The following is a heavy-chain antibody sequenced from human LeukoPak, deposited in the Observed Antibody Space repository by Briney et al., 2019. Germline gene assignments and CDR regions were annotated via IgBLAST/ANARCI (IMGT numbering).Heavy chain of an antibody. CDR2: INTNTGNP. D-gene: IGHD3-10*01. J-gene: IGHJ6*02. CDR1: GYTFTSYA. CDR3: ARVSAPGSGSYYYYYYGMDV. V-gene: IGHV7-4-1*02. Sequence: ASVKVSCKASGYTFTSYAMNWVRQAPGQGLEWMGWINTNTGNPTYAQGFTGRFVFSLDTSVSTAYVQISSLKAEDTAVYYCARVSAPGSGSYYYYYYGMDVRGQGTTVTVSS.